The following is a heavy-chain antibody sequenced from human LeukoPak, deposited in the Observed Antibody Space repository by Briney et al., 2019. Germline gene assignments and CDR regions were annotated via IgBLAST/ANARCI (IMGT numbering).Heavy chain of an antibody. CDR3: ARRGVAIDF. D-gene: IGHD3-3*01. J-gene: IGHJ4*02. V-gene: IGHV4-39*01. Sequence: SETLSLTCSVSGGSISSSNYYWGWIRQPPGNGLEWIGSIYYGGSTYYNPSLKSRVTISVDTSKNQFSLKLSSVTAADTAVYYCARRGVAIDFWGQGTLVTVSS. CDR1: GGSISSSNYY. CDR2: IYYGGST.